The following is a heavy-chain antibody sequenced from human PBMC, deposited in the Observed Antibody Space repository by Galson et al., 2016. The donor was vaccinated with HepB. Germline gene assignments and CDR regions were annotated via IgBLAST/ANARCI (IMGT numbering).Heavy chain of an antibody. V-gene: IGHV4-34*01. Sequence: SDTLSLTCAVYGGSFSGYYWSWIRQPPGKGLEWMGERNHRGYTIYTPSLKSRVTISVDTSKNQISLRLNSVPAADTAVYYCAGGSFALYSSSSGVDYWGQGTLGTVSS. CDR2: RNHRGYT. CDR3: AGGSFALYSSSSGVDY. CDR1: GGSFSGYY. J-gene: IGHJ4*02. D-gene: IGHD6-6*01.